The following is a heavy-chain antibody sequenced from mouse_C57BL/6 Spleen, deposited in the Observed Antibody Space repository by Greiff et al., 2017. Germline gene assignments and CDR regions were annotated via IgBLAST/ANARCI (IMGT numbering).Heavy chain of an antibody. CDR1: GYTFTSYD. CDR2: IYPRDGST. J-gene: IGHJ1*03. V-gene: IGHV1-85*01. D-gene: IGHD1-1*01. CDR3: ARVEFDGSGGDWYFDV. Sequence: QVQLQQSGPELVKPGASVKLSCKASGYTFTSYDINWVKQRPGQGLEWIGWIYPRDGSTKYNEKFKGKATLTVDTSSSTAYMELHSLTSEDSAVYFCARVEFDGSGGDWYFDVWGTGTTVTVSS.